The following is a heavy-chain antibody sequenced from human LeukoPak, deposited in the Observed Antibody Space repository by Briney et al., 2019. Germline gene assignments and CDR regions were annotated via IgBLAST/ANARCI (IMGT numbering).Heavy chain of an antibody. Sequence: GGSLRLSCAASGFTFSSYEMNWVRQAPGKGLEWVSYISSSGSTIYYADSVKGRFTISRDNAKNSLYLQMNSLRAEDTAVYYCARDRYYYDSSGYYPFDYWGQGTLVTVSS. D-gene: IGHD3-22*01. V-gene: IGHV3-48*03. CDR3: ARDRYYYDSSGYYPFDY. CDR1: GFTFSSYE. CDR2: ISSSGSTI. J-gene: IGHJ4*02.